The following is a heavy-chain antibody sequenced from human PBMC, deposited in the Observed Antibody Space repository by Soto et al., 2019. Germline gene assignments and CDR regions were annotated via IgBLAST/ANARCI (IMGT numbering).Heavy chain of an antibody. CDR2: ISAYNGDT. Sequence: GASEKVSCKASGYTFTSYGVSWVRQAPGQGLEWMGWISAYNGDTNYAQRVQGRVTMTRDTSTGTAHVELRSLTSDDTAVYYCARSTTITPKYYYAMDVWGQGTTVTVSS. V-gene: IGHV1-18*04. D-gene: IGHD1-1*01. CDR3: ARSTTITPKYYYAMDV. CDR1: GYTFTSYG. J-gene: IGHJ6*02.